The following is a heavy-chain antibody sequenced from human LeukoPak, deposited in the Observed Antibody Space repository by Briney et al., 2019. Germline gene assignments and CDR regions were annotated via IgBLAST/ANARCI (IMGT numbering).Heavy chain of an antibody. J-gene: IGHJ4*02. CDR2: ISGSGGST. Sequence: GGSLRLSCAASGFAFSSYAMSWVRQAPGKGLEWVSGISGSGGSTYYADSVKGRFTISRDNSKNTLYLQMNSLRAEDTAVYYCAKVRYDSSGYQSPYFDYWGQGTLVTVSS. D-gene: IGHD3-22*01. V-gene: IGHV3-23*01. CDR1: GFAFSSYA. CDR3: AKVRYDSSGYQSPYFDY.